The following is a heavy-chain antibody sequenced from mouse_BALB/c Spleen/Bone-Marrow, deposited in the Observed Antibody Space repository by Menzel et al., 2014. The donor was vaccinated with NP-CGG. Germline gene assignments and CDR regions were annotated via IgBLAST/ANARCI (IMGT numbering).Heavy chain of an antibody. CDR3: ARDLAY. J-gene: IGHJ3*01. Sequence: EVHLVESGGGLVQPGGSLKLSCAASGFTFSSYGMSWVRQTPDKRLELVATINSNGGSTYYPDSVKGRFTISRDNAKNTLYLQMGSLKSEDTAMYYCARDLAYWGQGTLVTVSA. CDR2: INSNGGST. CDR1: GFTFSSYG. V-gene: IGHV5-6-3*01.